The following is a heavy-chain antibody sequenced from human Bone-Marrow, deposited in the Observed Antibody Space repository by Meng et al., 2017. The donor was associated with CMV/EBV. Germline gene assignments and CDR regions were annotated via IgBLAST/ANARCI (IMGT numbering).Heavy chain of an antibody. J-gene: IGHJ2*01. D-gene: IGHD6-13*01. CDR1: GGSISSYY. Sequence: SETLSLTCTVSGGSISSYYWSWIRQPPGKGLEWIGYIYYSGSTNYNPSLKSRVTISVDTSKNQFSLKLSSVTAADTAVYYCARAKNSRRPSVWYFDLWGRGNLV. CDR2: IYYSGST. V-gene: IGHV4-59*01. CDR3: ARAKNSRRPSVWYFDL.